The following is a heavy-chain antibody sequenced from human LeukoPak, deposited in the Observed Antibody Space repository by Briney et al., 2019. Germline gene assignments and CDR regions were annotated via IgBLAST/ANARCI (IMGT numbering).Heavy chain of an antibody. V-gene: IGHV3-49*03. CDR1: GFSFSA. J-gene: IGHJ4*02. CDR3: SSLRGSGSYYRDY. CDR2: IRSKAYGGTT. Sequence: PGGSLRLSCAASGFSFSAMSWFRQAPGKGLEWVGFIRSKAYGGTTEYAASVKGRFTISRDDSKSIAYLQMNSLKTEDTAVYYCSSLRGSGSYYRDYWGQGTLVTVSS. D-gene: IGHD3-10*01.